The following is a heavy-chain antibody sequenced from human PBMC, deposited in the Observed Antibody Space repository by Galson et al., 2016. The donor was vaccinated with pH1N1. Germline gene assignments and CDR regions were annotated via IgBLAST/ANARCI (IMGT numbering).Heavy chain of an antibody. CDR2: INQDDSKK. Sequence: SLRLSCAASGLTFSDYWMSWVRQAPGKGLEWVANINQDDSKKNYVASVRGRFTISRDNAKNSLFLQMNSLRVEDTAVYYCASKLYGDPNYWGQGALVTVSS. CDR3: ASKLYGDPNY. CDR1: GLTFSDYW. V-gene: IGHV3-7*05. J-gene: IGHJ4*02. D-gene: IGHD4-17*01.